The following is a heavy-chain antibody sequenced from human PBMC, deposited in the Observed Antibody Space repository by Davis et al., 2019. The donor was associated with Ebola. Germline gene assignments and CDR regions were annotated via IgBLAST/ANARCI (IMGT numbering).Heavy chain of an antibody. V-gene: IGHV4-34*01. CDR3: ARSGGSYIFDN. Sequence: PPETLSLTCALSGGSFSGYYWSWIRQPPGKGLEWIGEINHSGSTNYNPSLKSRVTISVDTAKNQFSLKLSSVTAADTAVYYCARSGGSYIFDNWGQGTLVTVSS. CDR1: GGSFSGYY. J-gene: IGHJ4*02. CDR2: INHSGST. D-gene: IGHD1-26*01.